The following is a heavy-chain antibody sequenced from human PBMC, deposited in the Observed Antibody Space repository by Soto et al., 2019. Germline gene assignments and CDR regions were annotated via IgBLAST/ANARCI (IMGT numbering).Heavy chain of an antibody. CDR1: GFTFNNYG. J-gene: IGHJ2*01. CDR2: VSYDGRVQ. D-gene: IGHD6-19*01. Sequence: QVQLVESGGGVVQPGGSLRLSCAASGFTFNNYGMNWVRQAPGEGLEWVAVVSYDGRVQYYADSAKGRFTISRDNSKNSLYLQMNSLRDDDTAVYYCAKETSPKAGKWYFDLWGRGTLVTVSS. V-gene: IGHV3-30*18. CDR3: AKETSPKAGKWYFDL.